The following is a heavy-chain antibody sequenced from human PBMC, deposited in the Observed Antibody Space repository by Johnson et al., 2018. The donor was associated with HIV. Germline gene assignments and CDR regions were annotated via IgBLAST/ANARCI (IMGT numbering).Heavy chain of an antibody. CDR2: INWNGGST. J-gene: IGHJ3*02. V-gene: IGHV3-20*04. CDR3: AKDQSRLVYAAHDAFDI. Sequence: VQLVESGGGVVRPGGSLRLSCAAFGFTFDDYGLSWVRQAPEKGLEWVSGINWNGGSTGYADSVKGRFTISRDNAKNSLYLQMNSLRAEDTAVYYCAKDQSRLVYAAHDAFDIWGQGTMVTVSS. D-gene: IGHD2-8*01. CDR1: GFTFDDYG.